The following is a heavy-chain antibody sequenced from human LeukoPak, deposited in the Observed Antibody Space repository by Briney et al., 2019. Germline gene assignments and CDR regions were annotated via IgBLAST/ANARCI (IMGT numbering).Heavy chain of an antibody. CDR3: ARVAYYYGSGSYYKGYYFDY. CDR2: IYHSGST. D-gene: IGHD3-10*01. V-gene: IGHV4-4*02. CDR1: GGSIITSNW. Sequence: SETLSLTCALSGGSIITSNWWSWVRQPPGKGLEWTGEIYHSGSTNYNPSLKSRVTISVDTSKNQFSLKLSSVTAADTAVYYCARVAYYYGSGSYYKGYYFDYWGQGTLVTVSS. J-gene: IGHJ4*02.